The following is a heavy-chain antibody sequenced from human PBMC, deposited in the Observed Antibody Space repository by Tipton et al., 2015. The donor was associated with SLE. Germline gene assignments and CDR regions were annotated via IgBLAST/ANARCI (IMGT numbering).Heavy chain of an antibody. Sequence: LRLSCTVSGGSISSSSYYWGWIRQPPGKGLEWIGSIYYSGSTYYNPSLKSRVTISVDTSKNQFSLKLSSVTAADTAVYYCARLGGSTRANDAFDIWGQGTMVTVSS. CDR1: GGSISSSSYY. D-gene: IGHD1-26*01. CDR3: ARLGGSTRANDAFDI. CDR2: IYYSGST. J-gene: IGHJ3*02. V-gene: IGHV4-39*01.